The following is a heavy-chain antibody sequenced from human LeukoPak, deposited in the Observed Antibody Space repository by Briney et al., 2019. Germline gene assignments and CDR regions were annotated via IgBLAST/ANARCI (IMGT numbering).Heavy chain of an antibody. CDR2: IDSSSGGI. CDR3: GKYSASGSRYFDY. CDR1: GFTFSNYA. D-gene: IGHD1-26*01. Sequence: GGSLRLSCAASGFTFSNYAMTWVRQAPGKGLEWVAVIDSSSGGIYYADSVKGRFTTSRDNSKNTLYLQMNSLRAEDTAVFYCGKYSASGSRYFDYWGQGTLVTVSS. V-gene: IGHV3-23*01. J-gene: IGHJ4*02.